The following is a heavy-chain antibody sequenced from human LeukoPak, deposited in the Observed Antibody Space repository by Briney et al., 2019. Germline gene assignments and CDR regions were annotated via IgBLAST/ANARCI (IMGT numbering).Heavy chain of an antibody. Sequence: ASVKVSCKASGYTFTGYYMHWVRQAPGQGLEWMGRINPNSGGTNYAQKFQGRVTMTRDTSISTAYMELSRLRSGDTAVYYCARAPRDGYMADYWGQGTLVTVSS. J-gene: IGHJ4*02. D-gene: IGHD5-24*01. CDR2: INPNSGGT. CDR1: GYTFTGYY. CDR3: ARAPRDGYMADY. V-gene: IGHV1-2*06.